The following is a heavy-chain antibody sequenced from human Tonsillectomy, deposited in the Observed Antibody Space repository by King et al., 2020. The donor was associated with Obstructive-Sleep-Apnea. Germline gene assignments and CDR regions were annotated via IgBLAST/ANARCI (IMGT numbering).Heavy chain of an antibody. CDR2: IIPIFGTA. J-gene: IGHJ4*02. CDR3: ASGYYYESSGYWGPFDC. CDR1: GGNFSNYA. D-gene: IGHD3-22*01. Sequence: QLVQSGAEVKKPGSSVKVSCKASGGNFSNYAISWVRQAPGQGLEWMGGIIPIFGTANYAQKFQGRVTITADESTSTGYMELSSLRSEDTAVYYCASGYYYESSGYWGPFDCWGQGTLVTVSS. V-gene: IGHV1-69*01.